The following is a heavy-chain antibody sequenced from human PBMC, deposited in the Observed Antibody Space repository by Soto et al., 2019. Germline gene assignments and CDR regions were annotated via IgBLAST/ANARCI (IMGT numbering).Heavy chain of an antibody. Sequence: GGSLRLSCAASGFTFSSYAMSWVRQAPGKGLEWVSAISGSGGSTYYADSVKGRFTISRDNSKNTLYLQMNSLRAEDTAVYYCAKEKLAGSSWYYPVDYWGQGTLVTVSS. CDR1: GFTFSSYA. D-gene: IGHD6-13*01. V-gene: IGHV3-23*01. CDR3: AKEKLAGSSWYYPVDY. J-gene: IGHJ4*02. CDR2: ISGSGGST.